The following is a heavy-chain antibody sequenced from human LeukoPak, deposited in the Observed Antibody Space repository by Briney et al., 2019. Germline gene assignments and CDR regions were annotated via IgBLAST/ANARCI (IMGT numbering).Heavy chain of an antibody. CDR1: GGSISSYY. J-gene: IGHJ4*02. CDR2: IYYSGST. V-gene: IGHV4-59*12. Sequence: PSETLSLTCTVSGGSISSYYWSWIRQPPGKGLEWIGYIYYSGSTNYNPSLKSRVTMSVDTSRNQFSLKLSSVTAADTAVYYCARVGSGSFGTLYYFDYWGQGTLVTVSS. D-gene: IGHD1-26*01. CDR3: ARVGSGSFGTLYYFDY.